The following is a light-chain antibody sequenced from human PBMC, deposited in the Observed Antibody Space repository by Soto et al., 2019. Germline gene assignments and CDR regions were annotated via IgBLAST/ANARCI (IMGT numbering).Light chain of an antibody. Sequence: DIQMTQSPSSVSASLGDRVTITCRASQGVSSWVAWYQQKPGKAPKLLIHDSSSLQSGVPSRFSGSGSGTDFTLTISSLQPEDFATYHCQQANIFPWTFGQGTKVDIK. V-gene: IGKV1-12*01. CDR2: DSS. J-gene: IGKJ1*01. CDR3: QQANIFPWT. CDR1: QGVSSW.